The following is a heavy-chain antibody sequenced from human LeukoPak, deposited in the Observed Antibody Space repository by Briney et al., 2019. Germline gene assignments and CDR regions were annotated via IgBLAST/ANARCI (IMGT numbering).Heavy chain of an antibody. V-gene: IGHV1-2*02. CDR3: ARGGDIVHRGFDY. Sequence: ASVKVSCKASGYTFTGYYVHWVRQAPGQGLEWMGWINPNSGGTNYAQKFQGRVTMTRDTSISTAYMELSRLRSDDTAVYYCARGGDIVHRGFDYWGQGTLVTVSS. CDR2: INPNSGGT. J-gene: IGHJ4*02. CDR1: GYTFTGYY. D-gene: IGHD2-15*01.